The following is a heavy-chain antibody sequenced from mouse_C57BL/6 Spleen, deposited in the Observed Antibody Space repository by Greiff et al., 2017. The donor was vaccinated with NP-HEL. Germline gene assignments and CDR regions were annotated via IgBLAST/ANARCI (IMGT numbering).Heavy chain of an antibody. D-gene: IGHD1-1*01. J-gene: IGHJ3*01. Sequence: VQLQQSGPELVKPGASVKISCKASGYTFTDYYMNWVKQSHGKSLEWIGDINPNNGGTSYNQKFKGKATLTVDKSSSTAYMELRSLTSEDSAVYYCARLNYGSSYQAWFAYWGQGTLVTVSA. V-gene: IGHV1-26*01. CDR2: INPNNGGT. CDR1: GYTFTDYY. CDR3: ARLNYGSSYQAWFAY.